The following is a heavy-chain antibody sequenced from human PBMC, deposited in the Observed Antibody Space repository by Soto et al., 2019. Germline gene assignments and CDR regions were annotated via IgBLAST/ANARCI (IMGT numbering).Heavy chain of an antibody. D-gene: IGHD2-8*01. CDR3: ARRMLSLLAY. Sequence: QVQLVESGGGVVQPGGSLRLSCAASGFTFSSYGMHWVRQAPGKGVAWVAVIWYDGSNKYYADSVKGRFTISRDNSKNKLYLQMNSLRADDTAVYYCARRMLSLLAYWGQGTLVTVSS. CDR1: GFTFSSYG. V-gene: IGHV3-33*01. J-gene: IGHJ4*02. CDR2: IWYDGSNK.